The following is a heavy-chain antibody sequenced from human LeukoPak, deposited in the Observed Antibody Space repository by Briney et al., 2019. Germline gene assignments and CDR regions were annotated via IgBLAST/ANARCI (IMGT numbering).Heavy chain of an antibody. D-gene: IGHD3-16*01. J-gene: IGHJ4*02. Sequence: GRSLRLSCAASGFTFSSYGMHWVRQAPGKGLEWVASINQDGSVKHYMDSVKGRFTISRDNSNNSLFLQMNSLRAEDTAVYYCAKLLGDATTFDYWGQGTLVTVSS. CDR1: GFTFSSYG. CDR2: INQDGSVK. CDR3: AKLLGDATTFDY. V-gene: IGHV3-7*01.